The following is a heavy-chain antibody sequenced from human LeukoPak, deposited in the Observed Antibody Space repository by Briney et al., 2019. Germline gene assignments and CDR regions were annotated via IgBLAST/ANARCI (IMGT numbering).Heavy chain of an antibody. Sequence: SETLSLTCTVSGGSISSYYWSWIRQPPRTGLGWIGYIYYSESTNYNPSLKSRVTISVDTSKNQFTLKLSSVTAADTAVYYCASSNCGGDCYSDTYYYYGMDVWGQGTTVTVSS. D-gene: IGHD2-21*02. CDR3: ASSNCGGDCYSDTYYYYGMDV. CDR1: GGSISSYY. CDR2: IYYSEST. V-gene: IGHV4-59*08. J-gene: IGHJ6*02.